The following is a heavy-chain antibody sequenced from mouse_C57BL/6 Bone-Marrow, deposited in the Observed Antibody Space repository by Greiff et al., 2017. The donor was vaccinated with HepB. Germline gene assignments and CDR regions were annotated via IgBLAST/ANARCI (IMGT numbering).Heavy chain of an antibody. CDR2: INPSSGYT. CDR3: ASSYGSSYNYFDY. V-gene: IGHV1-7*01. CDR1: GYTFTSYW. J-gene: IGHJ2*01. Sequence: QVHVKQSGAELAKPGASVKLSCKASGYTFTSYWMHWVKQRPGQGLEWIGYINPSSGYTKYNQKFKDKATLTADKSSSTAYMQLSSLTYEDSAVYYCASSYGSSYNYFDYWGQGTTLTVSS. D-gene: IGHD1-1*01.